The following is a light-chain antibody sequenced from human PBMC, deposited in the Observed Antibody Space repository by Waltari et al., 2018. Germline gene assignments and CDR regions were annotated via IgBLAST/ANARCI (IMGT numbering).Light chain of an antibody. CDR1: QSGVYSANNKNY. Sequence: DIVMTQSPDSLAVSLGERATINCKSSQSGVYSANNKNYLAWYQQKPGQPPKLLIYWASTRESGVPDRFSGSGSGTDFTLTISSLQAADVAVYYCQQYYSTPLTFGGGTKVEIK. CDR2: WAS. J-gene: IGKJ4*01. V-gene: IGKV4-1*01. CDR3: QQYYSTPLT.